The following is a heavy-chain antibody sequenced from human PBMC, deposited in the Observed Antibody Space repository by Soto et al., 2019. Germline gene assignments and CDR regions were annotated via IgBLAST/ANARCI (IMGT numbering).Heavy chain of an antibody. CDR1: GFTFSSYA. V-gene: IGHV3-30-3*01. D-gene: IGHD5-18*01. CDR2: ISYDGSNK. Sequence: PGGSLRLSCAASGFTFSSYAMHWVRQAPGKGLEWVAVISYDGSNKYYADSVKGRFTISRDNSKNTLYLQMNSLRAEDTAVYYCARDLGNRGYSYGYQQGYYGMDVWGQGTTVTVSS. CDR3: ARDLGNRGYSYGYQQGYYGMDV. J-gene: IGHJ6*02.